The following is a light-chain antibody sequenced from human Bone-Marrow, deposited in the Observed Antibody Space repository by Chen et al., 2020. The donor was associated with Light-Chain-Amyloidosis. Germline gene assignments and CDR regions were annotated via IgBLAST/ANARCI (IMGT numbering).Light chain of an antibody. CDR1: QSVGSY. CDR3: QQSSDWPPYT. J-gene: IGKJ2*01. Sequence: EVVLTQSPATLSLSPGERATLSCRASQSVGSYLAWYQQKPGQAPRLLISDASNRATGIPARFSGSGSGADFTLPISSLEPEDFAVYYCQQSSDWPPYTFGQGTKLDIK. CDR2: DAS. V-gene: IGKV3-11*01.